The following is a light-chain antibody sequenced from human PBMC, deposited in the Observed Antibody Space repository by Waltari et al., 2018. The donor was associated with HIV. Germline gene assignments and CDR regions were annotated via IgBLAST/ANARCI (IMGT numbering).Light chain of an antibody. CDR1: QSVSSN. J-gene: IGKJ5*01. CDR2: RAS. CDR3: QQYNDWHPIT. V-gene: IGKV3-15*01. Sequence: EIVMTQSPATLSVSPGERATLSCRASQSVSSNLAWYQQKPGQAPRLLIYRASTRATGVPARFSGSGSGTEFTLTISSLQSEDFAIYYCQQYNDWHPITFGQGTRLEIK.